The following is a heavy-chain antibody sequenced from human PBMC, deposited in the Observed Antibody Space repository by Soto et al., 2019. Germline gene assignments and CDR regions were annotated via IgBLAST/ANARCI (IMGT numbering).Heavy chain of an antibody. J-gene: IGHJ6*02. CDR3: ARGHSRSYRTGEGYYYGTDV. CDR2: IYYSGST. CDR1: GGSISSYY. Sequence: PSETLSLTCTVSGGSISSYYWSWIRQPPGKGLEWIGYIYYSGSTNYNPSLKSRVTISVDTSKNQFSLKLSSVTAADTAVYYCARGHSRSYRTGEGYYYGTDVWGQGTTVTVS. V-gene: IGHV4-59*01. D-gene: IGHD1-26*01.